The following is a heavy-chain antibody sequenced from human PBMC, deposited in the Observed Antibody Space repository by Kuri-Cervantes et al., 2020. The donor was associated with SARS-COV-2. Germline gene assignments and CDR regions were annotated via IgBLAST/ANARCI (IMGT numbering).Heavy chain of an antibody. D-gene: IGHD6-13*01. Sequence: GESLKISCAASGFTFSSYGMHWVRQAPGKGLEWVAVIWYDGSNKYYADPVKGRFTISRDNSKNTLYLQMNSLRAEDTAVYYCARDSSITPRDFDYWGQGTLVTVSS. V-gene: IGHV3-33*01. CDR1: GFTFSSYG. CDR2: IWYDGSNK. CDR3: ARDSSITPRDFDY. J-gene: IGHJ4*02.